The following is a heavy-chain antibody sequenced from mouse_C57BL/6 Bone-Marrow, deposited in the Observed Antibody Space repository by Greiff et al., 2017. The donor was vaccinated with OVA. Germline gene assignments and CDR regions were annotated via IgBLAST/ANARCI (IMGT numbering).Heavy chain of an antibody. V-gene: IGHV1-74*01. Sequence: QVQLKQPGAELVKPGASVKVSCKASGYTFTSYWMHWVKQRPGQGLEWIGRIHPSDSDTNYTQKFKGKATLTVDKSSSTAYMQLSSLTSEDSAVYYCAIEGPITTVMDYWGQGTSVTVSS. J-gene: IGHJ4*01. CDR2: IHPSDSDT. CDR3: AIEGPITTVMDY. D-gene: IGHD1-1*01. CDR1: GYTFTSYW.